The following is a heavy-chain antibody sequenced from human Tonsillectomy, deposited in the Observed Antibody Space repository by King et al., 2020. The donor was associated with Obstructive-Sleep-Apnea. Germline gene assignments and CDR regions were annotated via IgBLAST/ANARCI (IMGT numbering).Heavy chain of an antibody. Sequence: VQLVESGGGLVQPGGSLRLSCVTSGFVFSTYRMTWVRQAPGKGLEWVANINQDGNEKHYVDSVKGRFTISRDNAKNSLYLQMDSLRAEDTAVYYCARGSSAASWGQGTLVTVSS. CDR2: INQDGNEK. V-gene: IGHV3-7*04. CDR1: GFVFSTYR. D-gene: IGHD6-13*01. J-gene: IGHJ5*02. CDR3: ARGSSAAS.